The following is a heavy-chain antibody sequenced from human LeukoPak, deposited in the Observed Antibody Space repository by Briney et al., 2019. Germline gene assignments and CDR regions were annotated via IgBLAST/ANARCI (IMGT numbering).Heavy chain of an antibody. D-gene: IGHD3-9*01. Sequence: GGSLRLSCAASGFTFSSYAMSWVRQAPGKGLEWVSAISGSGGRTDYADSVKGRFTISRDNSKNSLYLQMISLKAEDKALYYCAKPATYYDILTGYDYWGQGTLVTVSS. J-gene: IGHJ4*02. CDR1: GFTFSSYA. V-gene: IGHV3-23*01. CDR3: AKPATYYDILTGYDY. CDR2: ISGSGGRT.